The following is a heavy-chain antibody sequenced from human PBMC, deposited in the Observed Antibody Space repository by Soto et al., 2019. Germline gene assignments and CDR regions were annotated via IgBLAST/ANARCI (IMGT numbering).Heavy chain of an antibody. Sequence: PSETLSLTCTVSGGSITSSYWSWIRRPPGKGLEWIAYIYDTGISGYTPSTSYNPSLKSRVTMSVDTSKNQFSLKLSSVTAADTAVYYCARGGPYYHDPNWFDPWGQGTLVTVSS. CDR2: IYDTGISGYTPST. V-gene: IGHV4-59*08. D-gene: IGHD3-22*01. J-gene: IGHJ5*02. CDR1: GGSITSSY. CDR3: ARGGPYYHDPNWFDP.